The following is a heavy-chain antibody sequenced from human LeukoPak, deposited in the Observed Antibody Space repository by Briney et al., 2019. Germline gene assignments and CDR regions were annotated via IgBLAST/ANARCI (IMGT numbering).Heavy chain of an antibody. CDR3: ASTSTWYGSGIDN. Sequence: KPSETLSLTCAVYGGSFSGYYWSWIRQPPGKGLEWIGEINHSGSTNYNPSLKSRVTISVDTSKNQFSLKLSSVTAADTAVYYCASTSTWYGSGIDNWGQGTLVTVSS. CDR1: GGSFSGYY. CDR2: INHSGST. V-gene: IGHV4-34*01. J-gene: IGHJ4*02. D-gene: IGHD6-13*01.